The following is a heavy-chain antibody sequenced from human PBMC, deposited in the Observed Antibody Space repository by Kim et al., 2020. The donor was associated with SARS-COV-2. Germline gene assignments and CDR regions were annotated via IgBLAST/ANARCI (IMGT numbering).Heavy chain of an antibody. D-gene: IGHD2-15*01. V-gene: IGHV3-33*01. CDR2: IWYDGNNK. CDR1: GFTFSTYG. CDR3: ARTHRCSGGSCYSGDDAFEL. J-gene: IGHJ3*01. Sequence: GGSLRLSCAASGFTFSTYGMHWVRQAPGKGLEWVAVIWYDGNNKSYVDSVKGRFTISRDNSKNTLFLQMNSLRAEDTAMYYCARTHRCSGGSCYSGDDAFELWGQGTMVTVSS.